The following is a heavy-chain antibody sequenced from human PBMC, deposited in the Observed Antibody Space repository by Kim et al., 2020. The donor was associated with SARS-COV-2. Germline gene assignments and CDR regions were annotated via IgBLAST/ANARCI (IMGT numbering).Heavy chain of an antibody. D-gene: IGHD6-13*01. J-gene: IGHJ4*02. Sequence: GGSLRLSCAASGFTFSSYGMHWVRQAPGKGLECVAVISYDGSNKYYADSVKGRFTISRDNSKNTLYLQMNSLRAEDTAVYYCAKDSSSWSRNFDYWGQG. CDR3: AKDSSSWSRNFDY. CDR2: ISYDGSNK. CDR1: GFTFSSYG. V-gene: IGHV3-30*18.